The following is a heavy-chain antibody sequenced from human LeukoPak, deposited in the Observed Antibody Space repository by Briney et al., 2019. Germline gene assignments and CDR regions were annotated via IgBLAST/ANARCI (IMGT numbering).Heavy chain of an antibody. J-gene: IGHJ4*02. Sequence: GGSLRPSCAASGFTFSSYLMSWVRQAPGKGLEWVANIKQGGSEKYYVDSVKGRFTISRDNAKNSLYLQMNSLRAEDTAVYYCARDRIAAAGTFDYWGQGTLVTVSS. D-gene: IGHD6-13*01. CDR2: IKQGGSEK. V-gene: IGHV3-7*01. CDR3: ARDRIAAAGTFDY. CDR1: GFTFSSYL.